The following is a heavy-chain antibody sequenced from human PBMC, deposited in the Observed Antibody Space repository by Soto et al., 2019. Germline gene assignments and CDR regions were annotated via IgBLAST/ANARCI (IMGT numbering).Heavy chain of an antibody. D-gene: IGHD7-27*01. Sequence: SQTLSLTYSISVDSVSSNIPAWHWNRQSPSIGIEWLGTTYYRSKWYNDYAVSVKSRITINPDTSKNQFSLQLNSVTPEDTAVYYFAREVLGIRRLDAFDIWGQGTMVTVSS. V-gene: IGHV6-1*01. CDR2: TYYRSKWYN. CDR1: VDSVSSNIPA. J-gene: IGHJ3*02. CDR3: AREVLGIRRLDAFDI.